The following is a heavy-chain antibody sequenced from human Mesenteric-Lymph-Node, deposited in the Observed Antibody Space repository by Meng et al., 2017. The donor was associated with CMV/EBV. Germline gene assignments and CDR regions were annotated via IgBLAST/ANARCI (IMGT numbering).Heavy chain of an antibody. Sequence: GSLRLSCSVSGGSISSYYWNWIRQPPGKELEWIGYIYASGSTNYNPSLKSRVTISVDTSKNQFSLNLRSMSAADTAVYYCARMYYDNRDYYYLDYWGQGTLVTVSS. J-gene: IGHJ4*02. D-gene: IGHD3-22*01. CDR1: GGSISSYY. CDR2: IYASGST. V-gene: IGHV4-59*01. CDR3: ARMYYDNRDYYYLDY.